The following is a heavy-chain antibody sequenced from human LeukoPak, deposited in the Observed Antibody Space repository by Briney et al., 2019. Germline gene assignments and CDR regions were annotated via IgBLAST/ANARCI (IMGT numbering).Heavy chain of an antibody. Sequence: ASVKVSCKSSGGTFSSYGISWVRQAPGHGLEWMGGIIPVFGTANYAQRFQGRVTITADESTSTAYMELSSLRSEDTAVYCARTYYDYVGGSYREDTLDSWGQGTLVTVSS. CDR1: GGTFSSYG. V-gene: IGHV1-69*13. D-gene: IGHD3-16*02. CDR2: IIPVFGTA. CDR3: ARTYYDYVGGSYREDTLDS. J-gene: IGHJ4*02.